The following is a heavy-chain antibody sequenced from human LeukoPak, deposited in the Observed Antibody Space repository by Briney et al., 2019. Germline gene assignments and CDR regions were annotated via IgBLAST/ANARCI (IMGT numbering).Heavy chain of an antibody. J-gene: IGHJ4*02. V-gene: IGHV1-69*04. Sequence: PSVTVSCKASGGTFSSYAISWVRQAPGQGLEWMGRIIPILGIANYAQKFQGRVTITADKSTSTAYMELSSLRSEDTAVYYCARDYGDYAVFDYWGQGTLGTVSS. CDR3: ARDYGDYAVFDY. CDR2: IIPILGIA. CDR1: GGTFSSYA. D-gene: IGHD4-17*01.